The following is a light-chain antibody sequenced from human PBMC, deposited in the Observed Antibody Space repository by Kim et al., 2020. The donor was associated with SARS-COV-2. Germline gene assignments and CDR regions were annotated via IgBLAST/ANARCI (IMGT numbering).Light chain of an antibody. V-gene: IGLV3-19*01. CDR1: SLRNYY. J-gene: IGLJ3*02. CDR2: AKN. CDR3: NSRDSSGDHWV. Sequence: SSELTQDPAVSVALGQTVRITCQGDSLRNYYASWYQQKPGQAPVLVIFAKNNRPSGIPDRFSGSSSGNTASLTITGAQAKDEADYYCNSRDSSGDHWVFGGGTRLTVL.